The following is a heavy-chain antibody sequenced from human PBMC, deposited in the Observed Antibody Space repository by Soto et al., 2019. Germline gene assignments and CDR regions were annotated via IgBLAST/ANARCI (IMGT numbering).Heavy chain of an antibody. J-gene: IGHJ4*02. CDR1: GFTFSSHW. CDR2: ISGDGRTT. V-gene: IGHV3-74*01. D-gene: IGHD2-2*01. CDR3: ARGVPNCSSSSCYFDF. Sequence: GGSLRLSCAASGFTFSSHWMNWVRQAPGKGLVWVSRISGDGRTTSHADSVKGRFTISRDNAKNTLYLQVNSLRVEDTAVYYCARGVPNCSSSSCYFDFWGQGILVTVSS.